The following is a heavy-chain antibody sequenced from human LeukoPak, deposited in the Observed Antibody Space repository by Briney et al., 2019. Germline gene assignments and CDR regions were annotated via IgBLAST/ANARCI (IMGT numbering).Heavy chain of an antibody. J-gene: IGHJ3*02. Sequence: ASVKVSCKASGYTFTSYNIHWVRQAPGQGLEWMGWISAYNGNTNYAQKLQGRVTMTTDTSTSTAYMELRSLRSDDTAVYYCARVLSRSYGDYHDAFDIWGQGTMVTVSS. CDR3: ARVLSRSYGDYHDAFDI. CDR2: ISAYNGNT. CDR1: GYTFTSYN. D-gene: IGHD4-17*01. V-gene: IGHV1-18*04.